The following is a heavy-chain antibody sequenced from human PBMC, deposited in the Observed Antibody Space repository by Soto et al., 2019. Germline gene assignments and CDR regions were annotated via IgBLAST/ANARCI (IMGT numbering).Heavy chain of an antibody. CDR1: GVSISSSYSY. CDR3: ARQPPSSSSPYSYYFDY. CDR2: MYDRGRT. V-gene: IGHV4-39*01. D-gene: IGHD6-6*01. Sequence: SETLSLTCTVSGVSISSSYSYWGWLGQPPGKGREGIGSMYDRGRTYYSSSIKNRITLSVATSKNQFSLKLSAVTAEDTAVYFCARQPPSSSSPYSYYFDYWGQGTLVTVSS. J-gene: IGHJ4*02.